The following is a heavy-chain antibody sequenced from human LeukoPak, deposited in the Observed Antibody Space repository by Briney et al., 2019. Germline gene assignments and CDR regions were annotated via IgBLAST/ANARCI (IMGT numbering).Heavy chain of an antibody. V-gene: IGHV3-74*01. CDR2: INSDGSST. J-gene: IGHJ4*02. Sequence: GGSLRLSCAASGFTFSSYWMHWVRQAPGKGLVWVSRINSDGSSTSYADSVKGRFTISRDNAKNTLYLQMNSLRAEDTAVYYCARSRYSSSYGENWGQGTLVTVSS. D-gene: IGHD6-13*01. CDR3: ARSRYSSSYGEN. CDR1: GFTFSSYW.